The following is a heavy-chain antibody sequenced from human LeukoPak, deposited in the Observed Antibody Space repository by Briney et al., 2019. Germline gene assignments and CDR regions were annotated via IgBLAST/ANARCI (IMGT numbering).Heavy chain of an antibody. CDR3: ATWAFYHNLDV. CDR2: IKADGSGT. Sequence: PGGALRLSCAASGFTLGPYAMYWVPQGPGGGLEWVSVIKADGSGTFYADSVRGRFTTYRDNRKNSLYLQMTSLTSEDTALYYCATWAFYHNLDVWGQGTTVIVSS. CDR1: GFTLGPYA. V-gene: IGHV3-43*02. D-gene: IGHD2/OR15-2a*01. J-gene: IGHJ6*02.